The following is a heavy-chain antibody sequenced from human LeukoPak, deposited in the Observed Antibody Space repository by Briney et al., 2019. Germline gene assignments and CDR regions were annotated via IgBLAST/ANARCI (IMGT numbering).Heavy chain of an antibody. CDR2: ISYDGSNK. CDR1: GFTFSSYG. Sequence: PGRSLRLSCAASGFTFSSYGMHWVRQAPGKGLEWVAVISYDGSNKYYADSVKGRFTISRDNSKNTLYLQMNGLRADDTAVYYCLCYYASATFYWGQGTLVTVSS. J-gene: IGHJ4*02. D-gene: IGHD3-10*01. CDR3: LCYYASATFY. V-gene: IGHV3-30*03.